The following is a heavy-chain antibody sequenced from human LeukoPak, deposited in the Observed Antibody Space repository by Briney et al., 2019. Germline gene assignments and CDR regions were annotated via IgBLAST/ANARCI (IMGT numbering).Heavy chain of an antibody. CDR3: AKDHGSGSYYPDAFDI. CDR2: ISSSSSYI. CDR1: GFTFSSYS. D-gene: IGHD3-10*01. V-gene: IGHV3-21*04. J-gene: IGHJ3*02. Sequence: PGGSLRLSCAASGFTFSSYSMNWVRQAPGKGLEWVSSISSSSSYIYYADSVKGRFTISRDRSKNTLYLQMNSLRAEDTAIYYCAKDHGSGSYYPDAFDIWGQGTMVTVSS.